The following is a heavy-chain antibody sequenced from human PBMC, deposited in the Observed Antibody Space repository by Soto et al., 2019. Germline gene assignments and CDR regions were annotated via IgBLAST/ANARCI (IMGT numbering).Heavy chain of an antibody. CDR3: ARAFCTNGVCYYFFDY. Sequence: GGSLRLSCAASGFTFGTYAMHWVRQAPGKGLEWVAVLYYDGSNRYYRDAVKGRFTISRDNSKRTLYLQMSSLRAEDTAVYYCARAFCTNGVCYYFFDYWGHGTLVTVSS. V-gene: IGHV3-33*01. CDR2: LYYDGSNR. D-gene: IGHD2-8*01. CDR1: GFTFGTYA. J-gene: IGHJ4*01.